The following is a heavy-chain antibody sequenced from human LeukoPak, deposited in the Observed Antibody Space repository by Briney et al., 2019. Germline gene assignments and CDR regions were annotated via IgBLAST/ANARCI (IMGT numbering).Heavy chain of an antibody. Sequence: GGSLRLSCAASGFTFSSYSMNWVRQAPGKGLEWVSSISSSSSYIYYADSVKGRFTISRDNSKNTLYLQLNSLRAEDTAVYYCAKSRSSEARAGSNYWGQGTLVTVSS. J-gene: IGHJ4*02. CDR3: AKSRSSEARAGSNY. V-gene: IGHV3-21*04. CDR1: GFTFSSYS. CDR2: ISSSSSYI. D-gene: IGHD6-6*01.